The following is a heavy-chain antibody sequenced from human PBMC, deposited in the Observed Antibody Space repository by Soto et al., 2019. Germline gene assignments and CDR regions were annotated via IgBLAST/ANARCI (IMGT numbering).Heavy chain of an antibody. V-gene: IGHV3-33*01. Sequence: QVQVVESGGGVVQPGTSLRLSCAASGFTFSNFGMHWVRQAPGKGLEWVAVIWHDGKNKYYADSAKGRFTISRDNSQNTLYLQMNSLRAADTAVYYCARDPGQDESMDYWGQGTLVTVSS. CDR1: GFTFSNFG. J-gene: IGHJ4*02. CDR3: ARDPGQDESMDY. CDR2: IWHDGKNK.